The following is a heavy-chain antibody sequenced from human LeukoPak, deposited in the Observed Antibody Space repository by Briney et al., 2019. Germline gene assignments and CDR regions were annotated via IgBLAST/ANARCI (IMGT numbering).Heavy chain of an antibody. V-gene: IGHV4-59*01. Sequence: SETLSLTCTVSGASISSYYWSWIRQSPGKGLEWIGYIYYGGSTNYNPSLKSRVTISLDTSKKQFSLKLTSVTAADTAVYYCARDRGEGIVGTFDYWGQGTLVTVSS. CDR1: GASISSYY. CDR3: ARDRGEGIVGTFDY. CDR2: IYYGGST. J-gene: IGHJ4*02. D-gene: IGHD1-26*01.